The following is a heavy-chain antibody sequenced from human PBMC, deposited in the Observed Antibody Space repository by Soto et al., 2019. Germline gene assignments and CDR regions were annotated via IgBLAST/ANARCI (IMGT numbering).Heavy chain of an antibody. CDR1: GGSISSSSYY. CDR3: ASPSYCTNGVCGYSYYYMDV. V-gene: IGHV4-39*01. J-gene: IGHJ6*03. D-gene: IGHD2-8*01. CDR2: IYYSGST. Sequence: ASETLSLTCTVSGGSISSSSYYWGWIRQPPGKGLEWIGSIYYSGSTYYNPSLKSRVTISVDTSKNQFSLKLSSVTAADTAVYYCASPSYCTNGVCGYSYYYMDVWGKGTTVTVSS.